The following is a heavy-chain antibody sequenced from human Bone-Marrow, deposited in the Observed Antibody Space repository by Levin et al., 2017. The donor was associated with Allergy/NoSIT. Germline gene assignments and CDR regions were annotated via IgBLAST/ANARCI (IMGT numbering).Heavy chain of an antibody. V-gene: IGHV1-69*06. CDR3: ASAYSSSSGYYYYYMDV. CDR2: IIPIFGTA. J-gene: IGHJ6*03. Sequence: EASVKVSCKASGGTFSSYAISWVRQAPGQGLEWMGGIIPIFGTANYAQKFQGRVTITADKSTSTAYMELSSLRSEDTAVYYCASAYSSSSGYYYYYMDVWGKGTTVTVSS. CDR1: GGTFSSYA. D-gene: IGHD6-6*01.